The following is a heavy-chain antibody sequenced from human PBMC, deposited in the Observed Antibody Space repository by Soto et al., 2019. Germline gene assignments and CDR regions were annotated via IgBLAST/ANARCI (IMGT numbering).Heavy chain of an antibody. J-gene: IGHJ6*02. Sequence: EVQLLESGGGLVQPGGSLRLSCAASGFTFSSYAMSWVRQAPGKGLEWVSAISGSGGSTYYADSVKGRFTISRDNSKNTLYLQMNSLRAGDTAVYYCAKHYGSAHYFFGMDVWGQGTTVTVSS. CDR1: GFTFSSYA. CDR2: ISGSGGST. CDR3: AKHYGSAHYFFGMDV. D-gene: IGHD4-17*01. V-gene: IGHV3-23*01.